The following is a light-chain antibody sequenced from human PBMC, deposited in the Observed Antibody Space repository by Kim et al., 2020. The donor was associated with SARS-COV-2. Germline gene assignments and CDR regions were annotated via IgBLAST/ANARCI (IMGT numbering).Light chain of an antibody. J-gene: IGLJ2*01. CDR3: AAWDDSLNGVV. Sequence: GQRCTISCSGSSSNIGSNTVNWYQQLPGTAPKLLIYSNNQRPSGGPDRFSGSKSGTSASLAISGLQSEDEADYYCAAWDDSLNGVVFGGGTQLTVL. V-gene: IGLV1-44*01. CDR1: SSNIGSNT. CDR2: SNN.